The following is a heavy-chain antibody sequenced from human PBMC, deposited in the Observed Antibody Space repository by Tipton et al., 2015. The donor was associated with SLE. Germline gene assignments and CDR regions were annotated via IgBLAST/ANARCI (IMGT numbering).Heavy chain of an antibody. D-gene: IGHD1-1*01. CDR2: IFYSGST. CDR3: ARVPTGPQFYYYFHMYV. V-gene: IGHV4-59*12. CDR1: GGSISTYF. Sequence: TLSLTCSVSGGSISTYFWSWIRQPPGKGLEWIGNIFYSGSTNLNPSLKTRVSMSVDTSKNQFSLKLNSVTSADTAIYFCARVPTGPQFYYYFHMYVWGKGTTVTVSS. J-gene: IGHJ6*03.